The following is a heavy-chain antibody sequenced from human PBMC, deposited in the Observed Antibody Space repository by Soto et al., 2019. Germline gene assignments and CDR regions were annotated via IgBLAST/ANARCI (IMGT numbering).Heavy chain of an antibody. CDR3: ARLVYDTRLNYMYFDF. CDR1: GVSLTSGNW. V-gene: IGHV4-4*01. D-gene: IGHD3-10*01. Sequence: LSLTCAVSGVSLTSGNWWTWVRQSPQRGLEYIGEIFHDGTANYYPSFERRVAMSVDTSRNQFSLKLTSVTAADTAVYFCARLVYDTRLNYMYFDFWGPGTLVTVS. J-gene: IGHJ4*02. CDR2: IFHDGTA.